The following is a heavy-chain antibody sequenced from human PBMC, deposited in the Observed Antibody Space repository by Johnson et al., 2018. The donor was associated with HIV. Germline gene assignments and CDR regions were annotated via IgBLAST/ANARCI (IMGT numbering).Heavy chain of an antibody. CDR3: TSQYSGSYNGWKLFAI. J-gene: IGHJ3*02. V-gene: IGHV3-66*02. D-gene: IGHD1-26*01. Sequence: VQLVESGGVVVQPGRSLRLSCAASGFNVSGNYMSWVRQAPGKGLEWVSVIYSGTSTYYADSAKGRFTISRDHSKNFLYLQMNSLKTEDTAVYYCTSQYSGSYNGWKLFAIWGQGTMVIVSS. CDR2: IYSGTST. CDR1: GFNVSGNY.